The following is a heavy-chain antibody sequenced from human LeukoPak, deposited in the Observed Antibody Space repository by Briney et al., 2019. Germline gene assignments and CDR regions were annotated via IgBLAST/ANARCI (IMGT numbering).Heavy chain of an antibody. V-gene: IGHV4-38-2*02. CDR2: IYHSGST. CDR3: AREPKPVVPAAIFKAGGAFDY. D-gene: IGHD2-2*01. CDR1: GYSISSGYY. J-gene: IGHJ4*02. Sequence: SSETLSLTCTVSGYSISSGYYWGWIRQPPGKGLEWIGSIYHSGSTYYNPSLKSRVTISVDTSKNQFSLKLSSVTAADTAVYYCAREPKPVVPAAIFKAGGAFDYWGQGTLVTVSS.